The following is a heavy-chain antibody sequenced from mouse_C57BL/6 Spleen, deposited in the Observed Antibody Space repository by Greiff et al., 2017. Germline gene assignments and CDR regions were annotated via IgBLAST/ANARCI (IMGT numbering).Heavy chain of an antibody. J-gene: IGHJ3*01. CDR3: ALGQAWFAY. D-gene: IGHD4-1*01. V-gene: IGHV1-50*01. CDR2: IDPSDSYT. CDR1: GYTFTSYW. Sequence: QVQLQQPGAELVKPGASVKLSCKASGYTFTSYWTQWVKQRPGQGLEWIGEIDPSDSYTNYNQKFKGKATLTVDTASSTAYMQLSSLTSEDSAVYYCALGQAWFAYWGQGTLVTVSA.